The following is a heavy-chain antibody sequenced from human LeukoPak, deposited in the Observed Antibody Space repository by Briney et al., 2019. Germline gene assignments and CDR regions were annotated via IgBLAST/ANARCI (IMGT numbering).Heavy chain of an antibody. D-gene: IGHD3-10*01. V-gene: IGHV4-59*01. CDR3: ARDRGAMVRGVTPYYYGMDV. CDR2: IYYRGSP. Sequence: SETLSLTCAVWGDSLRGYYGSCVRQPPGKGRAGAGHIYYRGSPNYTPSLKSRVTISVATSKTQFSLKLRSVPAADTAVYYRARDRGAMVRGVTPYYYGMDVWGQGTTVTVSS. J-gene: IGHJ6*02. CDR1: GDSLRGYY.